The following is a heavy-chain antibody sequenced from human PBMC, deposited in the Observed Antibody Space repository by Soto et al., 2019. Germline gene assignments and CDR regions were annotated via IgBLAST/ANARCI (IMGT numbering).Heavy chain of an antibody. D-gene: IGHD5-12*01. CDR1: GGTFSSYA. V-gene: IGHV1-69*13. J-gene: IGHJ6*02. CDR2: IIPIFGTA. Sequence: GASVKVSCKASGGTFSSYAISWVRQAPGQGLEWMGGIIPIFGTANYAQKFQGRVTITADESTSTAYMELSSLRSEDTAVYYCARVRKEMATIRYYYGMDVWGQGTTVTVSS. CDR3: ARVRKEMATIRYYYGMDV.